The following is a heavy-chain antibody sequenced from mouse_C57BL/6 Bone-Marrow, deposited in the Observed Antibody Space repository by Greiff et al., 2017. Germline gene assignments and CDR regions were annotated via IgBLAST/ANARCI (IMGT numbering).Heavy chain of an antibody. Sequence: QVQLQQPGAELVKPGASVKLSCKASGYTFTSYWMHWVKQRPGRGLEWIGRIDPNRGGTKYNEKFKSKATLTVDKPSSTAYMQLSSLTSEDSAVYYCARGMGYSDWYVDVWGTGTTVTVSS. CDR1: GYTFTSYW. D-gene: IGHD2-3*01. J-gene: IGHJ1*03. V-gene: IGHV1-72*01. CDR3: ARGMGYSDWYVDV. CDR2: IDPNRGGT.